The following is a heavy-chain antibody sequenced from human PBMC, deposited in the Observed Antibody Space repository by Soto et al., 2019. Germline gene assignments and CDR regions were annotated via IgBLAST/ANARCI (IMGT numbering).Heavy chain of an antibody. CDR3: ARDNMIVVVTHFDY. D-gene: IGHD3-22*01. J-gene: IGHJ4*02. Sequence: EVQLVESGGGLIKPGGSLRLSCAASGFTFSSYSMNWVRQAPGKGLEWVSSISSSSSYIYYADSVKGRFTISRDNAKNSLYLQMNSLGAEDTAVYYCARDNMIVVVTHFDYWGQGTLVTVSS. V-gene: IGHV3-21*01. CDR2: ISSSSSYI. CDR1: GFTFSSYS.